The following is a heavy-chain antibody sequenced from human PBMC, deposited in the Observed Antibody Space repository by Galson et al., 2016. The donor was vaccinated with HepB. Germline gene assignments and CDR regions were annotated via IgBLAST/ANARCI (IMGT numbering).Heavy chain of an antibody. J-gene: IGHJ4*02. CDR3: ARSDTAMVADLDS. D-gene: IGHD5-18*01. CDR1: GFTFSRYG. V-gene: IGHV3-33*01. Sequence: SLRLSCAASGFTFSRYGMHWVRQAPGKGLEWVAVIWKDGTQKYYGESVKGRFTISRDNSNNTLYLQMNSLRGEDTAVYYCARSDTAMVADLDSWGQGTQVIVA. CDR2: IWKDGTQK.